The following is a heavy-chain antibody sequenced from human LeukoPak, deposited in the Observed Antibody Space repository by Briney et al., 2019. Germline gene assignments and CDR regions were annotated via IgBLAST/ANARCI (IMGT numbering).Heavy chain of an antibody. CDR3: AKDLYYGSGTFDY. Sequence: GGSLRLSCAASGFTFSTYAMNWVRQAPGKGLEWVSIISGSGGNTFYADSVKGRFTISRDNSKNTLYLQMNNLRAEDTAVYYCAKDLYYGSGTFDYWGQGTLVTVSS. V-gene: IGHV3-23*01. CDR2: ISGSGGNT. J-gene: IGHJ4*02. D-gene: IGHD3-10*01. CDR1: GFTFSTYA.